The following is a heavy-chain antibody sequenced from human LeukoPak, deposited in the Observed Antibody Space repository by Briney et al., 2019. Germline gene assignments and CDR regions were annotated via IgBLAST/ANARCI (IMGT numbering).Heavy chain of an antibody. CDR3: ARVVVVTAMLKDWFDP. V-gene: IGHV4-4*02. J-gene: IGHJ5*02. Sequence: SETLSLTCAVSGGSISGGNWWSWVRQPPGKGPEWIAEIYHSGSTNYNPSLKSRVTISVDKPKNQFSLKLSSVTAADTAIYYCARVVVVTAMLKDWFDPWGQGTLVTVSS. D-gene: IGHD2-15*01. CDR1: GGSISGGNW. CDR2: IYHSGST.